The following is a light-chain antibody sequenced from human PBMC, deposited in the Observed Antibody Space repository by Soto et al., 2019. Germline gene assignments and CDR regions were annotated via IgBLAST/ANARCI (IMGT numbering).Light chain of an antibody. CDR1: QSVSNDY. V-gene: IGKV3-20*01. CDR3: QQYNSYSPA. J-gene: IGKJ1*01. CDR2: DAS. Sequence: EMVLTQSPGTLSLSPGDRATLSCRASQSVSNDYVAWVQQKPGQTPRLLIYDASTRATGIPARFSGSGSGTEFTLTIRSLQPDDLATYYCQQYNSYSPAFGQGTKVDIK.